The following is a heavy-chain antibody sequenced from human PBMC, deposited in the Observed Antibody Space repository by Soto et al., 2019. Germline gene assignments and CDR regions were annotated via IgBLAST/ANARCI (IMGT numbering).Heavy chain of an antibody. Sequence: GGSLRLSCAASGFTFSNAWMNWVRQAPGKGLEWVGRIKSKTDGGTTDYAAPVKGRFTISRDDSKNTLYLQMNSLKTEHTAVYYCTTVKWELPGGWDVWGQGTTVTVSS. CDR2: IKSKTDGGTT. D-gene: IGHD1-26*01. V-gene: IGHV3-15*07. CDR1: GFTFSNAW. J-gene: IGHJ6*02. CDR3: TTVKWELPGGWDV.